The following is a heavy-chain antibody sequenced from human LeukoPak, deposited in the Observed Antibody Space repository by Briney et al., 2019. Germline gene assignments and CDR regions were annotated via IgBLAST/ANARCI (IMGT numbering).Heavy chain of an antibody. D-gene: IGHD4/OR15-4a*01. CDR1: GFTFSSYA. Sequence: PGRSLRLSCAASGFTFSSYAMHWVRQAPGKGLEWVAVISYDGSNKYYADSVKGRFTISRDNSKNTLYLQMNSLRAEDTAVYYCATRGRIARVLIDIWGQGTMVTVSS. J-gene: IGHJ3*02. CDR3: ATRGRIARVLIDI. CDR2: ISYDGSNK. V-gene: IGHV3-30-3*01.